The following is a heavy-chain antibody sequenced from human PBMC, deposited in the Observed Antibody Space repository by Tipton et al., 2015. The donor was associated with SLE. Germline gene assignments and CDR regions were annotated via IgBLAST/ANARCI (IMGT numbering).Heavy chain of an antibody. CDR2: INHSGST. CDR1: GGSFRGYY. V-gene: IGHV4-34*01. Sequence: TLSLTCAVYGGSFRGYYWSWIRQPPGKGLEWIGEINHSGSTNYNPSLKSRVIISVDTSKNQFSLKLSSVTAADTAVYYCARGLRGERGLWFDPWGQGTLVTVSS. D-gene: IGHD3-10*01. J-gene: IGHJ5*02. CDR3: ARGLRGERGLWFDP.